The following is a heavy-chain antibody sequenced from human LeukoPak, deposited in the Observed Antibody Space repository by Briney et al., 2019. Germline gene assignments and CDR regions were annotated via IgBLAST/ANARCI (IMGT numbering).Heavy chain of an antibody. J-gene: IGHJ4*02. V-gene: IGHV1-24*01. CDR3: ATDLSHYDXXXPFDY. Sequence: GASVKVSCKVSGYTLTELSMHWVRQAPGKGLEWMGGFDPEDGETIYAQKFQGRVTMTEDTSTDTAYMELSSLRSEDTAVYYCATDLSHYDXXXPFDYWGQGTLVTVSS. CDR2: FDPEDGET. D-gene: IGHD3-3*01. CDR1: GYTLTELS.